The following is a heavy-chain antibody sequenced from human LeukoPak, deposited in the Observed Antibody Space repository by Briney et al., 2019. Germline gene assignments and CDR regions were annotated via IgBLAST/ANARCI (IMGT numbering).Heavy chain of an antibody. J-gene: IGHJ4*02. CDR2: INSDGSTR. CDR3: ARRSTSGSYYDD. Sequence: PGGSLRLSCAASGFTFSNYWMHWVRQAPGKGLVWVSRINSDGSTRKYADYVKGRFTISRDNAKNTLYLQMNSLRAEDTAVYYCARRSTSGSYYDDWGQGILVTVSS. D-gene: IGHD3-10*01. CDR1: GFTFSNYW. V-gene: IGHV3-74*03.